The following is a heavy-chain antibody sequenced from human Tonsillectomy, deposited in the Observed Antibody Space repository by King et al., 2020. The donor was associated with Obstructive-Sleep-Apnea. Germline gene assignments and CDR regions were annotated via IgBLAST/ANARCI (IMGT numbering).Heavy chain of an antibody. CDR1: GFSFDDYA. Sequence: VQLVESGGGLVQPGRSLRLSCAASGFSFDDYAMHWVRQPPGKGLEWVSGINWNSGNIDYADSLKGRFTISRDNAKKSLYLQMNSLRAEDTALYYCVKDRAGGVPDAFDIWGQGTMVTVSS. D-gene: IGHD3-16*01. V-gene: IGHV3-9*01. CDR3: VKDRAGGVPDAFDI. CDR2: INWNSGNI. J-gene: IGHJ3*02.